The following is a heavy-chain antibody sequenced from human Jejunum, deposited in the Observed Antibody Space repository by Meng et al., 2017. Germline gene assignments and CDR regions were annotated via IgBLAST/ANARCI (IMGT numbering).Heavy chain of an antibody. V-gene: IGHV4-61*08. CDR1: GGSVSSAASY. CDR3: AHSSSSSSFGFDY. D-gene: IGHD6-6*01. CDR2: IYYSGGT. Sequence: GQGTESGPGLVRPSETLSLTCTGSGGSVSSAASYWNWIRQPPGKGLEWIGYIYYSGGTTYSPSLNSRVTISIDTAKNQVSLKVSSVTAADTAVYYCAHSSSSSSFGFDYWGQGTLVTVSS. J-gene: IGHJ4*02.